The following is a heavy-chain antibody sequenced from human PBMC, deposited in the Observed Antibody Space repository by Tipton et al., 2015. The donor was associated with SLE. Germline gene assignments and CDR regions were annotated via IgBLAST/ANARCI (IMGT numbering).Heavy chain of an antibody. D-gene: IGHD2-15*01. J-gene: IGHJ3*02. CDR2: IYETGTV. Sequence: TLSLTCTVSGASIRSNYWSWIRPPAGKGLEWIGRIYETGTVNYNRSLKSRVTMSVDTSKNQFSLKLGSVTAADTAVYYCARVAYSGAFDIWGQGTIVTVSS. CDR1: GASIRSNY. CDR3: ARVAYSGAFDI. V-gene: IGHV4-4*07.